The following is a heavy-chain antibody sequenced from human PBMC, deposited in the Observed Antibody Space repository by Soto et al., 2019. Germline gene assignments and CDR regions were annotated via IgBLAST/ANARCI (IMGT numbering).Heavy chain of an antibody. J-gene: IGHJ4*02. CDR1: GYTFTNYD. V-gene: IGHV1-8*01. D-gene: IGHD2-15*01. CDR3: ARGRGWRDY. Sequence: QVQLVQSGAEVKKPGASVKVSCKASGYTFTNYDINWVRQAPGQGLEWMGWMDPKSGNTDYAQKFQGRVTITRNTSISPAYLEVSSLSSEDPAVYFCARGRGWRDYWGQGTLVNVSS. CDR2: MDPKSGNT.